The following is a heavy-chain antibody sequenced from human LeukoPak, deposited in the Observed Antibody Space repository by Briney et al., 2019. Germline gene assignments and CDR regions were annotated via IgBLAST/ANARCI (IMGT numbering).Heavy chain of an antibody. CDR1: GFTFSSYA. D-gene: IGHD5-24*01. CDR2: ISGSGGST. V-gene: IGHV3-23*01. Sequence: GGSLRLSCAASGFTFSSYAMSWVRQAPGKGLEWVSAISGSGGSTYYAGSVKGRFTISRDNSKNTLYLQMNSLRAEDTAVYYCAKGVNIGGYNSLDYWGQGTLVTVSS. CDR3: AKGVNIGGYNSLDY. J-gene: IGHJ4*02.